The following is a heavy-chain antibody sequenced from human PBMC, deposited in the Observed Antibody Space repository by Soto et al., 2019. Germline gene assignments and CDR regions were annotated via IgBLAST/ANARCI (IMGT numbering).Heavy chain of an antibody. J-gene: IGHJ3*02. CDR1: GCPFSDYW. D-gene: IGHD3-3*01. V-gene: IGHV3-74*01. CDR2: IHPDERTT. CDR3: TSLSRAVSGFAFDI. Sequence: PGGSLRLSCTASGCPFSDYWMHWVRQAPGKGLVWVSRIHPDERTTSYADSVRGRFTVSRDNAKNTLYLQMHSLSAEDTAAYYCTSLSRAVSGFAFDIWGQRTMVTVSS.